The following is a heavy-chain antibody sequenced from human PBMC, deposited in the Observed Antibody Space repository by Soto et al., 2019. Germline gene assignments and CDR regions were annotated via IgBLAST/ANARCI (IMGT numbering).Heavy chain of an antibody. D-gene: IGHD6-19*01. Sequence: GESLKISCQGSGYRFTSYWIGWVRQMPGKGLEWMGIIYPGDSDTRYSPSFQGQVTISADKSISTAYLQWSSLKASDTAMYYCARHVAVAYYYYGMDVWGQGTTVTVSS. CDR3: ARHVAVAYYYYGMDV. J-gene: IGHJ6*02. CDR2: IYPGDSDT. V-gene: IGHV5-51*01. CDR1: GYRFTSYW.